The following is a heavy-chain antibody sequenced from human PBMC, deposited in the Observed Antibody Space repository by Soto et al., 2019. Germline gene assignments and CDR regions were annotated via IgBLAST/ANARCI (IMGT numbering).Heavy chain of an antibody. CDR3: ARDRGGVVATSDYYYYYGMDV. CDR2: IYHSGST. CDR1: GYSISSGYY. D-gene: IGHD2-15*01. J-gene: IGHJ6*02. Sequence: SETLSLTCAVSGYSISSGYYWGWIRQPPGXGLEWIGSIYHSGSTYYDPSLKSRVTISVDTSKNQFSLKLSSVTAADTAVYYCARDRGGVVATSDYYYYYGMDVWGQGTTVTVSS. V-gene: IGHV4-38-2*02.